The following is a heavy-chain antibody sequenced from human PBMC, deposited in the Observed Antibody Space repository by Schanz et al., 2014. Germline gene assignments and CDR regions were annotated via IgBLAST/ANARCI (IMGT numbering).Heavy chain of an antibody. CDR3: ARAFGGYDPAGALDY. CDR1: GGTFSRLT. Sequence: QVQLVQSGADVKKPGSSVRVSCKASGGTFSRLTFSWVRQAPGQGLEWMGWINGYNGHTLYAQKFQGRVTMTTDTSTSTSYMELTSLRFDDTAVYYCARAFGGYDPAGALDYWGQGTLVTVSS. CDR2: INGYNGHT. D-gene: IGHD5-12*01. V-gene: IGHV1-18*01. J-gene: IGHJ4*02.